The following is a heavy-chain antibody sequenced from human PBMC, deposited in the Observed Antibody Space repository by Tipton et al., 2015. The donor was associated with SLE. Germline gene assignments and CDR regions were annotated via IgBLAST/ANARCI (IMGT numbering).Heavy chain of an antibody. Sequence: TLSLTCSVSGASISINTWYWGWIRQLPGKGLEWIGYIYLSGLTSYNPSLNNRVSISVDTSNSQFSLKLSSATAADTAIYYCASVDDTVTTHFEHWGQGTLVTVSS. V-gene: IGHV4-31*03. J-gene: IGHJ4*02. CDR1: GASISINTWY. CDR2: IYLSGLT. D-gene: IGHD4-17*01. CDR3: ASVDDTVTTHFEH.